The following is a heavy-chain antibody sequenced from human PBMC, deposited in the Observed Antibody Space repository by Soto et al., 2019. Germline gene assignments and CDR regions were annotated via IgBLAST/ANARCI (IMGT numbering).Heavy chain of an antibody. CDR1: GFSLSTDGVG. Sequence: SGPTLVNPTQTLTLTCSFSGFSLSTDGVGIGWIRQPPGKGLEWLALIFWDGDRRHNPSLKSRLTITTDTSKTQVVLTMTNMEPVDTATYYCAHSLRRASCGGGNCYFFDFWGQGTPVTVSS. CDR2: IFWDGDR. J-gene: IGHJ4*02. D-gene: IGHD2-21*01. V-gene: IGHV2-5*02. CDR3: AHSLRRASCGGGNCYFFDF.